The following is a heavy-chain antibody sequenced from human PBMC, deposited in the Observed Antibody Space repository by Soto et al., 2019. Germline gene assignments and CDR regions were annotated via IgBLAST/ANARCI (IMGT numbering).Heavy chain of an antibody. CDR1: GFTFSSYA. CDR2: IHGSGGST. V-gene: IGHV3-23*01. D-gene: IGHD4-17*01. J-gene: IGHJ4*02. CDR3: ARGKDRATVTTFDY. Sequence: EVQLLESGGGLVQRGGSLSLSCAASGFTFSSYAMNWVRQAPGKGLEWVSVIHGSGGSTYYADSVKGRFTISRDNSKNTVDLQMNSLRAEDTAVYYCARGKDRATVTTFDYWGQGTLVTVSS.